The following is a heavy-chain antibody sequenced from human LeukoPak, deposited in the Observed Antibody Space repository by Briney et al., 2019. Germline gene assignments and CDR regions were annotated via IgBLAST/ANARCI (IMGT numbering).Heavy chain of an antibody. D-gene: IGHD1-14*01. Sequence: GRSLRLSCAASGFTFDDYAMRWVRHAPGKGLEWVSGISWNSGSIGYADSVKGRFTISRDNAKNSLYLQMNSLRAEDTALYYCAKGFNWNHKSYFDYWGQGTLVTVSS. CDR2: ISWNSGSI. CDR3: AKGFNWNHKSYFDY. V-gene: IGHV3-9*01. J-gene: IGHJ4*02. CDR1: GFTFDDYA.